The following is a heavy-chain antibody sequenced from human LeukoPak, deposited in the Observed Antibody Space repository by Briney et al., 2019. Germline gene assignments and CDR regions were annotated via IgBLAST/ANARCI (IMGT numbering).Heavy chain of an antibody. D-gene: IGHD2-2*01. Sequence: PSETLSLTCTVSGGSISSYYWSWIRQPPGKGLEWIGYIYYSGSTYYNPSLNSRVTISVDTSKNQFSLKLSSVTAADMAVYYGASRSPYCVSTSCYGGGQGTLVSVSS. CDR1: GGSISSYY. CDR3: ASRSPYCVSTSCYG. CDR2: IYYSGST. J-gene: IGHJ4*02. V-gene: IGHV4-59*04.